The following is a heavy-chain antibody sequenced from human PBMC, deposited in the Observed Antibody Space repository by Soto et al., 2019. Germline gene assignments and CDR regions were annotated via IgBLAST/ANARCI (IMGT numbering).Heavy chain of an antibody. CDR2: MSWDGST. CDR3: AKDMCSRGSCYDHYYYGLDV. D-gene: IGHD2-15*01. V-gene: IGHV3-43*01. J-gene: IGHJ6*02. Sequence: GESLKISCTPSRFDFDDYSVYWVRQAPGKGLEWVSLMSWDGSTYSADSVKGRFTISRDNSKNSLYLQMDSLRTDDTALYYCAKDMCSRGSCYDHYYYGLDVWGQGTTVTVSS. CDR1: RFDFDDYS.